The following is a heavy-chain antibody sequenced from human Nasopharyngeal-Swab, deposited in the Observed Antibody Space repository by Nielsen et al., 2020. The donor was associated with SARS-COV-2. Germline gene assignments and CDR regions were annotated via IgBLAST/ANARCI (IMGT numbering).Heavy chain of an antibody. Sequence: SETLSLTCAVYGGSFSGYYWSWIRQHPGKGLEWIGYIYYSGSTYYNPSLKSRVTISVDTSKNQFSLKLSSVTAADTAVYYCARDLNWHGAFDIWGQGTMVTVSS. CDR2: IYYSGST. J-gene: IGHJ3*02. CDR1: GGSFSGYY. D-gene: IGHD1-1*01. V-gene: IGHV4-31*11. CDR3: ARDLNWHGAFDI.